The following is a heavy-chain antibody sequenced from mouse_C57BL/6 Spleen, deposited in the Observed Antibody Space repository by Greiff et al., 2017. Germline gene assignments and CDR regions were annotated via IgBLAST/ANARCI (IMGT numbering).Heavy chain of an antibody. Sequence: EVQRVESGPGLVKPSQSLSLTCSVTGYSITSGYYWNWIRQFPGNKLEWMGYISYDGSNNYNPSLKNRISITRDTSKNQFFLKLNSVTTEDTATYYCARGDYRGFFDYWGQGTTLTVSS. CDR2: ISYDGSN. V-gene: IGHV3-6*01. CDR3: ARGDYRGFFDY. CDR1: GYSITSGYY. J-gene: IGHJ2*01. D-gene: IGHD2-12*01.